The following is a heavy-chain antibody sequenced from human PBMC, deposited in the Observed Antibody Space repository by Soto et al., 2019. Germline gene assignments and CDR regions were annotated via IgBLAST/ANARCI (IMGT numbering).Heavy chain of an antibody. Sequence: QVQLVESGGGVVQPGRSLRLSCAASGFTFSNYALHWVRQAPGKVLEWVAVISDDGSNKYYADSLRCRFTISRDNSKNMLYLQMNSLRAEDTAVYYCARDRFARRWSYFDYWGQGTPVTVSS. CDR3: ARDRFARRWSYFDY. CDR1: GFTFSNYA. J-gene: IGHJ4*02. CDR2: ISDDGSNK. V-gene: IGHV3-30-3*01. D-gene: IGHD6-13*01.